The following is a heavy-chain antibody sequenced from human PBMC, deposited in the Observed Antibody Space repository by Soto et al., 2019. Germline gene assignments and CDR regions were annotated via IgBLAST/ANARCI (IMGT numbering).Heavy chain of an antibody. D-gene: IGHD4-4*01. J-gene: IGHJ6*03. CDR2: IYYSGST. Sequence: SETLSLTCTVSGGSISSGGYYWSWIRQHPGKGLEWIGYIYYSGSTYYNPSLKSRVTISVDTSKNQFSLKLSSVTAADTAVYYCARGLGNYDPYYKDVWGKGTTVTVSS. CDR1: GGSISSGGYY. CDR3: ARGLGNYDPYYKDV. V-gene: IGHV4-31*03.